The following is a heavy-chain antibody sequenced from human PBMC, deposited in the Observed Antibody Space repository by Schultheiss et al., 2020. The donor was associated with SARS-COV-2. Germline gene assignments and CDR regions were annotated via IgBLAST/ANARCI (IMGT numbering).Heavy chain of an antibody. J-gene: IGHJ4*02. D-gene: IGHD2-2*01. CDR1: GGSISGYY. V-gene: IGHV4-59*01. Sequence: SETLSLTCTVCGGSISGYYWSWIRQPPGKGLEWIGYIYYSGSTNYNPSLKSRVTISVDTSKNQFSLKLSSVTAADTAVYYCARSVVPAAYFDYWGQGTLVTVSS. CDR3: ARSVVPAAYFDY. CDR2: IYYSGST.